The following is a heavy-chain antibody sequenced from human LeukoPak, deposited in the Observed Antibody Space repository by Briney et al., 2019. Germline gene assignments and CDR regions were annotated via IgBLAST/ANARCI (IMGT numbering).Heavy chain of an antibody. J-gene: IGHJ5*01. CDR3: ARHPTKGRYFDWLFS. CDR1: GGSISSSSYY. V-gene: IGHV4-39*01. Sequence: PSETLSLTCTVSGGSISSSSYYWGWIRPPPGKGLEWIGSIYYSGSTYYNPSLKSRVTISVDTSKNQFPLKLSSVTAADTAVYYCARHPTKGRYFDWLFSWGQGTLVTVSS. CDR2: IYYSGST. D-gene: IGHD3-9*01.